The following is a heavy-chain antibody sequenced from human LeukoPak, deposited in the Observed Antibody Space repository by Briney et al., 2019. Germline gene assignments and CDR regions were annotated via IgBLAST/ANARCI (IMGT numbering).Heavy chain of an antibody. Sequence: SETLSLTCTVSGASISTYNYCWVWIRQPPGKGLEWIGSICYSGSTYYSPSLKSRVTLSMDTSKDQISLKLAAVTAADTAVYYCARDQGWPSASGDYWGQGTLVTVSS. CDR3: ARDQGWPSASGDY. CDR2: ICYSGST. J-gene: IGHJ4*02. V-gene: IGHV4-39*07. CDR1: GASISTYNYC. D-gene: IGHD2-15*01.